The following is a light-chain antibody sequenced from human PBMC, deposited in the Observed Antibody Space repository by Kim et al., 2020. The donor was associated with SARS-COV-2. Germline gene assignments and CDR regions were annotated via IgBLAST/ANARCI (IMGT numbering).Light chain of an antibody. CDR3: SSYTSSSTLVV. V-gene: IGLV2-14*03. CDR2: DVS. J-gene: IGLJ2*01. CDR1: SSDVGGYNY. Sequence: QSITISCTGTSSDVGGYNYVSWYQQHPGKAPKLMIYDVSNRPSGVSNRFSGSKSGNTASLTISGLQAEDEADYSCSSYTSSSTLVVFGGRTKLTVL.